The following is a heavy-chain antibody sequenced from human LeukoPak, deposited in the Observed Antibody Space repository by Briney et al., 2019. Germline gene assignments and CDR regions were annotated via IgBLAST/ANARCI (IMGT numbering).Heavy chain of an antibody. CDR3: AKRSDYGGSGNYIDF. CDR2: ISGRDSNT. Sequence: PGGSLRLSCAVSGFTFSSYGMSWVRQAPGKGLEWVSTISGRDSNTYYADSVTGRFTISRDNSKNTLYLQMNSLRAEDTAVYYCAKRSDYGGSGNYIDFWGQGTPVTVSS. J-gene: IGHJ4*02. V-gene: IGHV3-23*01. D-gene: IGHD4-23*01. CDR1: GFTFSSYG.